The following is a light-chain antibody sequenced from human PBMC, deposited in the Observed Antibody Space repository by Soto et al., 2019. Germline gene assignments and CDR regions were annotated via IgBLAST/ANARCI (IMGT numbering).Light chain of an antibody. CDR1: QSVSSGY. CDR3: QQYAALPRT. CDR2: GVS. V-gene: IGKV3-20*01. Sequence: EIMLTQSPGTLSLSPRERATLSCRASQSVSSGYLAWYQHKPGQAPRLLIYGVSSRAPVIPDRFSGSGSGTDFTVTISRLEPEDFAAYYCQQYAALPRTFGQGTQVEVK. J-gene: IGKJ1*01.